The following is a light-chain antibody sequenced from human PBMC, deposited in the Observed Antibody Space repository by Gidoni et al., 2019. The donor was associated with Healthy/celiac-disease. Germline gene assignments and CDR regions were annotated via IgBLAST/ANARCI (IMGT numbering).Light chain of an antibody. V-gene: IGKV1-6*01. CDR2: AAS. Sequence: AIQMTQSPSSLSASLGDRVTITCRASQGIRNDLGWYQQKPGKAPKLLIYAASSLQSGVPSRFSGSGSGTDFTLTISSLQPEDFATYYCLQDYNYPYTFGQXTKLEIK. CDR3: LQDYNYPYT. J-gene: IGKJ2*01. CDR1: QGIRND.